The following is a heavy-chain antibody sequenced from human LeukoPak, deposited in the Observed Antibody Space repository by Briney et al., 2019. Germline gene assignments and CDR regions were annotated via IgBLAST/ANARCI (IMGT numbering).Heavy chain of an antibody. CDR2: INHSGYT. J-gene: IGHJ4*02. CDR3: SRQVVGNDY. CDR1: GESSFSSYY. Sequence: SETLSLTCAVYGESSFSSYYWSWIRQTPGGALEWIGEINHSGYTNYNPSLKSRVTLSIDTPKNQFSLRLNSVTAADTAVYYCSRQVVGNDYWGQGTPVTVSS. V-gene: IGHV4-34*01. D-gene: IGHD3-22*01.